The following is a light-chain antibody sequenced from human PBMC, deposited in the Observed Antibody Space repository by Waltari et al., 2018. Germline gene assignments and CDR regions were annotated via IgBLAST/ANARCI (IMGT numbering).Light chain of an antibody. J-gene: IGKJ4*01. CDR2: GAS. V-gene: IGKV3-20*01. Sequence: EIVLPQYPGTLAVSPGATVTVSCRASQTITGSWLTWYHQKPGQAPRLLIYGASNRAPGIPDRFSGSGSGTDFTLTISRLEPEDSAVYYCQQYDGSVVTFGGGTKVEIK. CDR3: QQYDGSVVT. CDR1: QTITGSW.